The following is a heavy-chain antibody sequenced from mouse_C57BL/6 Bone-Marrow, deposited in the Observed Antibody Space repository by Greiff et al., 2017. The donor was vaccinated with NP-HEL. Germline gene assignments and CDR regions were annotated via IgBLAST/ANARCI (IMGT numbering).Heavy chain of an antibody. J-gene: IGHJ1*03. CDR3: ALLCYYVLWYFDV. Sequence: QVHVKQSGAELVKPGASVKISCKASGYAFSSYWMNWVKQRPGKGLEWIGQIYPGDGDTNYNGQFKGKATLTADKSSSKAYMQLSSLTSDDSAVYFCALLCYYVLWYFDVWGTGTTVTVSS. D-gene: IGHD1-1*01. CDR2: IYPGDGDT. CDR1: GYAFSSYW. V-gene: IGHV1-80*01.